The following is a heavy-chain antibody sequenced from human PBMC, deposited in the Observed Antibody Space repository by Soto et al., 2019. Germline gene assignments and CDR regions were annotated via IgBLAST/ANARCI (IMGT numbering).Heavy chain of an antibody. J-gene: IGHJ6*02. CDR2: IVVGSGNT. CDR1: GFTFTSSA. V-gene: IGHV1-58*01. CDR3: AALRSHYYYYYGMDV. Sequence: QMQLVQSGPEVKKPGTSVKVSCKASGFTFTSSAVQWVRQARGQRLEWIGWIVVGSGNTNYAQKFQERVTITRDMSTSTAYMELSSRRSEDTAVYDCAALRSHYYYYYGMDVWGQGTTVTVSS. D-gene: IGHD4-17*01.